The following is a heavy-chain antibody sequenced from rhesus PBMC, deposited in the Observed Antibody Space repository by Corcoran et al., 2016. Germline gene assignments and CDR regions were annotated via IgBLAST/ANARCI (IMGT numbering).Heavy chain of an antibody. CDR2: IYGSGGST. CDR1: GYSIRSSYW. Sequence: QVQLQESGPGLVKPSATLSLTCAVSGYSIRSSYWWTWIRPSPGKGLEWIGGIYGSGGSTEYNPSLKRRVTISIVTSKNQFTLKLSSVTAADTAVYYCARLGVVGTPLWDYWGQGVLVTVSS. V-gene: IGHV4-93*02. J-gene: IGHJ4*01. CDR3: ARLGVVGTPLWDY. D-gene: IGHD1-44*01.